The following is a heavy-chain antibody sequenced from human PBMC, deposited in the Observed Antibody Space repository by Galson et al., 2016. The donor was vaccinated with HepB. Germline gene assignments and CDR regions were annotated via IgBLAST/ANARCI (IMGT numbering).Heavy chain of an antibody. D-gene: IGHD3-16*01. CDR1: GDSVSNDTVT. Sequence: CAISGDSVSNDTVTWNWIRQSPSRGLEWLGRTYLRSKWFNDYAVSVKSRITVNPDTSKNQFSMQLNSVTPEDTAVYYCARRGQMQAFDYWDQGTLVTVSS. J-gene: IGHJ4*02. CDR2: TYLRSKWFN. V-gene: IGHV6-1*01. CDR3: ARRGQMQAFDY.